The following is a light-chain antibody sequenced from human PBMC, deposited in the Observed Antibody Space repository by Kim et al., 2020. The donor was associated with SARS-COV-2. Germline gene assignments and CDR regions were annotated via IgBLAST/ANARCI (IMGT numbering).Light chain of an antibody. J-gene: IGKJ4*01. CDR3: QQYSDWPPLT. CDR1: QSVTYN. V-gene: IGKV3-15*01. CDR2: GAS. Sequence: EIVMTQSPATLSVSPGESVTLSCRASQSVTYNLAWYQHKPGQAPRVLIYGASTRDTGVPARFSGSGSGTEFTLTITSLQSEDSGIYYCQQYSDWPPLTFGGGTKLEI.